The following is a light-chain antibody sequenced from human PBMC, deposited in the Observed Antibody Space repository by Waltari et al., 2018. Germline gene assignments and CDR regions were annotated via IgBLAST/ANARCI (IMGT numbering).Light chain of an antibody. Sequence: EVLMTQSPATLSVSPGERATLPCRASQSVSTNLAWYQQKPGQAPRPLIYGASARATNVSARFSGGGSGTEFILDISSLQSEDFGVYYCHQYNNWPPYTFGQGTKLEIK. CDR2: GAS. CDR1: QSVSTN. CDR3: HQYNNWPPYT. J-gene: IGKJ2*01. V-gene: IGKV3-15*01.